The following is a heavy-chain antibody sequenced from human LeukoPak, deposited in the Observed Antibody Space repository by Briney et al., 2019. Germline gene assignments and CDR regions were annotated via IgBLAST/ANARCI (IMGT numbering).Heavy chain of an antibody. CDR1: GGSISSYY. CDR3: ARVQFTMVRGVILFDP. V-gene: IGHV4-59*01. J-gene: IGHJ5*02. Sequence: PSETLSLTCTVSGGSISSYYWSWIRHPPGKGLEWIGYIYYSGSTNYNPSLKSRVTISVDTSKNQFSLKLSSVTAADTAVYYCARVQFTMVRGVILFDPWGQGTLVTVSS. D-gene: IGHD3-10*01. CDR2: IYYSGST.